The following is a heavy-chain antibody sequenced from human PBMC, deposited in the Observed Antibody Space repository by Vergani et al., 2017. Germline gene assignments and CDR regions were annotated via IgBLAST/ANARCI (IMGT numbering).Heavy chain of an antibody. V-gene: IGHV1-69*04. Sequence: QVQLVQSGAEVKKPGSSVKVSCKASGGTFSSYAISWVRQAPGQGLEWMGRIIPILGIANYAQKFQGRVTITADKSTSTAYMELSSLRSEDTAVYYCATHSGSYQRAFDIWGQGTMVTVSS. CDR2: IIPILGIA. CDR1: GGTFSSYA. J-gene: IGHJ3*02. D-gene: IGHD1-26*01. CDR3: ATHSGSYQRAFDI.